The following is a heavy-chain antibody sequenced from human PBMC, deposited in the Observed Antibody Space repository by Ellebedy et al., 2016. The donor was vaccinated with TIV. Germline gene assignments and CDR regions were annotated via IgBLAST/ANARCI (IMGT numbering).Heavy chain of an antibody. CDR3: ARDTRFIDQRHNWFDP. V-gene: IGHV3-20*04. D-gene: IGHD6-25*01. Sequence: GGSLRLSCAASGFTFDDYGMRWVRQAPGKGLEWVSGLNWHGGSTGYGDSVKGRFTISRDNAKNSLDLQMNSLRADDTAVYYCARDTRFIDQRHNWFDPWGQGAQVTVSS. J-gene: IGHJ5*02. CDR1: GFTFDDYG. CDR2: LNWHGGST.